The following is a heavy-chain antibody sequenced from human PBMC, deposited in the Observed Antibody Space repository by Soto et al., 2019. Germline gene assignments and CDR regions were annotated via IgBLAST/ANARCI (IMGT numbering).Heavy chain of an antibody. V-gene: IGHV3-23*01. CDR2: ISGSGGST. Sequence: EVQVLESGGGLVQPGGSLRLSCIASGFTFSNFGMSWVRQAPGKGLEWVSGISGSGGSTYYADSVKGRFTISRDNSKNTLFLQMNSLRVEDTAVYYCAKMEGPTAYYYAMDVWGQGTTVTVSS. D-gene: IGHD1-1*01. CDR3: AKMEGPTAYYYAMDV. J-gene: IGHJ6*02. CDR1: GFTFSNFG.